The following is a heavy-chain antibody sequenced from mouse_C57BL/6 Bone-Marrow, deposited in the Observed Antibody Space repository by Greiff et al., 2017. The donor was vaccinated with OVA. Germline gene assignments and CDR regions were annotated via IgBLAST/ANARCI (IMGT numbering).Heavy chain of an antibody. J-gene: IGHJ2*01. D-gene: IGHD1-1*01. V-gene: IGHV14-4*01. CDR1: GFNIKDDY. CDR2: IDPENGDT. CDR3: TLHYYGSPYFDY. Sequence: EVKLMESGAELVRPGASVKLSCTASGFNIKDDYMHWVKQRPEQGLEWIGWIDPENGDTEYASKFQGKATITADTSSNTAYLQLSSLTSEDTAVYYCTLHYYGSPYFDYWGQGTTLTVSS.